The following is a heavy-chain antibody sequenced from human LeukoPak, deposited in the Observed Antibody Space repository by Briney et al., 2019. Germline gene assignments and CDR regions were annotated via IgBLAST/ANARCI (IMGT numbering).Heavy chain of an antibody. CDR1: GFSFSSYA. CDR3: AQALKRTSGRNFGSCLDY. CDR2: VSGSGDST. Sequence: GGSLRLSCAASGFSFSSYAMSWVRQAPEKGLEWVSSVSGSGDSTFYADSTKGRLTISRDNSKNTVYLHMHSLRTEDTAVYYCAQALKRTSGRNFGSCLDYWGQGALVTVSS. V-gene: IGHV3-23*01. J-gene: IGHJ4*02. D-gene: IGHD1-26*01.